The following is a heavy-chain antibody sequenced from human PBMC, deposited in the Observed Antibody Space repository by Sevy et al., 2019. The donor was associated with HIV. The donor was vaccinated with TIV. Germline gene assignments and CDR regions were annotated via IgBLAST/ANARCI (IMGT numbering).Heavy chain of an antibody. CDR3: ARDDGGSRGSYYYYGMDV. J-gene: IGHJ6*02. V-gene: IGHV4-39*02. CDR2: IYYSGST. CDR1: GGSISSSSYS. D-gene: IGHD2-15*01. Sequence: SETLSLTCTVSGGSISSSSYSWGWIRQPPGKGLEWIGSIYYSGSTYYNPSLKSRVTISVDTSKNQFSLKLSSVTAADTAVYYCARDDGGSRGSYYYYGMDVWGQGTTVTVSS.